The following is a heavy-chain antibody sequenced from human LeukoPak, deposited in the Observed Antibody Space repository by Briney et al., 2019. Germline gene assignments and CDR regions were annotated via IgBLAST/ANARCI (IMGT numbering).Heavy chain of an antibody. CDR3: ARHVGVVTAINYYYYGMDV. CDR2: IYYSGST. CDR1: GGSISSGDYF. V-gene: IGHV4-61*08. J-gene: IGHJ6*02. Sequence: PSETLSLTCTVSGGSISSGDYFWSWIRQPPGKGLEWIGYIYYSGSTNYNPSLKSRVTISVDTSKNQFSLKLSSVTAADTAVYYCARHVGVVTAINYYYYGMDVWGQGTTVTVSS. D-gene: IGHD2-21*02.